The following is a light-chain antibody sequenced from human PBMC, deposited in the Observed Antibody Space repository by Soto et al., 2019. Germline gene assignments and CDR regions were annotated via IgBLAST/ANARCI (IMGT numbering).Light chain of an antibody. CDR1: QSVSSSY. J-gene: IGKJ1*01. CDR2: GAS. CDR3: HQYGSIPWT. V-gene: IGKV3-20*01. Sequence: EIVLTQFPGTLSLSPGERATLSCRASQSVSSSYLAWYQQTPGQAPRLLIYGASSRATGIPDRFTGSGSGTDFTLTISRLEPEDFAVYYCHQYGSIPWTFGQGTKVEIK.